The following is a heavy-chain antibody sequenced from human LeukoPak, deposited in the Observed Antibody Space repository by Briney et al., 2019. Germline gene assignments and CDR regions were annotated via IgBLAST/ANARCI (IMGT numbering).Heavy chain of an antibody. CDR1: GFTFSSYE. J-gene: IGHJ4*02. CDR3: ARGATPDY. Sequence: PGGSLRLSCAASGFTFSSYEMSWIRQAPGKGLQWVSYITSSSSTIYYADSVKGRFTISRDNAKNSLYLQMNSLRDEDTAVYYCARGATPDYWGQGTLVTVSS. CDR2: ITSSSSTI. V-gene: IGHV3-48*02.